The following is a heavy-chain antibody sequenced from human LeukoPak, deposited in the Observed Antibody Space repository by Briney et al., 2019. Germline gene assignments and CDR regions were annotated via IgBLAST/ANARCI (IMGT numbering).Heavy chain of an antibody. Sequence: SETLSLTCTVSGGSISSSAYHWGWIRQPPGKGLEWIGSIHNSGSTYYNPSLKSRVTISVRTSKNQFSLKLSSVTAADTAVYYCARFRWAYYYYMDVWGKGTTVTVSS. CDR1: GGSISSSAYH. CDR2: IHNSGST. CDR3: ARFRWAYYYYMDV. J-gene: IGHJ6*03. D-gene: IGHD4-23*01. V-gene: IGHV4-39*01.